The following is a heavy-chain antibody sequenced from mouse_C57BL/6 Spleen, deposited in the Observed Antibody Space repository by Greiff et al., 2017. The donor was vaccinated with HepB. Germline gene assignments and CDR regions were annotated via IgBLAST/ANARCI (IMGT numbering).Heavy chain of an antibody. D-gene: IGHD2-1*01. CDR3: ARYIYYGNYKFDY. Sequence: VQLQQPGAELVKPGASVKLSCKASGYTFTSYWMQWVKQRPGQGLEWIGEIDPSDSYTNYNQKFKGKATLTVDTSSSTAYMQLSSLTSEDAAVYYCARYIYYGNYKFDYWGQGTTLTVSS. V-gene: IGHV1-50*01. CDR1: GYTFTSYW. J-gene: IGHJ2*01. CDR2: IDPSDSYT.